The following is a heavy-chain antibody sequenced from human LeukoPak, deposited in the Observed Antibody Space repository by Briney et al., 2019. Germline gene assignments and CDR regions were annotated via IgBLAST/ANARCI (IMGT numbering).Heavy chain of an antibody. J-gene: IGHJ4*02. CDR1: GFTFSSYA. Sequence: GGSLRLSCAASGFTFSSYAMHWVRQAPGKGLEWVAVISYDGSNKYYADSVKGRFTISRDNAKNSLYLQMNSLRAEDTAVHYCARDSRDGYNAWGQGTLVTVSS. CDR2: ISYDGSNK. CDR3: ARDSRDGYNA. D-gene: IGHD5-24*01. V-gene: IGHV3-30*04.